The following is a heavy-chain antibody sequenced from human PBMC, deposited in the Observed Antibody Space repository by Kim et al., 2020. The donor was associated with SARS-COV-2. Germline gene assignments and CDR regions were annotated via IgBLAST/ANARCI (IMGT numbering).Heavy chain of an antibody. J-gene: IGHJ4*02. V-gene: IGHV4-30-2*01. CDR1: GGSISSGGYS. CDR2: IYHSGST. Sequence: SETLSLTCAVSGGSISSGGYSWSWIRQPPGKGLEWIGYIYHSGSTYYNPSLKSRVTISVDRSKNQFSLKLSSVTAADTAVYYCAREVRGVIHYFDYWGQGTLVTVSS. D-gene: IGHD3-10*01. CDR3: AREVRGVIHYFDY.